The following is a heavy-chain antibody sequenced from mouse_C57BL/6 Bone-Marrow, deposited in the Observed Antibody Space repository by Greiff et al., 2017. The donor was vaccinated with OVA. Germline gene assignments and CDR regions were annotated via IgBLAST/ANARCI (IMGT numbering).Heavy chain of an antibody. J-gene: IGHJ2*01. CDR1: GYSITSGYY. V-gene: IGHV3-6*01. CDR3: ARGFITTVPDY. D-gene: IGHD1-1*01. CDR2: ISYDGSN. Sequence: EVQVVESGPGLVKPSQSLSLTCSVTGYSITSGYYWNWIRQFPGNKLEWMGYISYDGSNNYNPSLKNRISITRDTSKNQFFLKLNSVTTEDTATYYCARGFITTVPDYWGQGTTLTVSS.